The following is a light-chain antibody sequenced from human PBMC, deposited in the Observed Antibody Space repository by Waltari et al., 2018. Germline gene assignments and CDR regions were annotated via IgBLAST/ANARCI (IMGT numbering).Light chain of an antibody. V-gene: IGLV2-8*01. Sequence: QSALTQPPSASGSPGQSVTISCTGTSSDVGGYNYVSWYQQHPGNAPKLMIYEVTKRPSGVPDRVSGSKSGDTASLTVSGLQVDDEADYYCSSYAGRNNVVVFGGGTKLTVL. J-gene: IGLJ2*01. CDR1: SSDVGGYNY. CDR3: SSYAGRNNVVV. CDR2: EVT.